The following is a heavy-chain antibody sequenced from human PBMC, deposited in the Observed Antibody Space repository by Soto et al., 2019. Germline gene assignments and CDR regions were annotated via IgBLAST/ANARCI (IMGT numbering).Heavy chain of an antibody. D-gene: IGHD5-12*01. CDR3: AKAQHRAYDPYNY. CDR2: IGGSDGNT. J-gene: IGHJ4*02. CDR1: YA. Sequence: YAMSWVRQAPGKGLEWVSVIGGSDGNTYYADSVKGRFTISRDNSMNTLYLQMNSLRAEDTAVYYCAKAQHRAYDPYNYWGLGTLVTVSS. V-gene: IGHV3-23*01.